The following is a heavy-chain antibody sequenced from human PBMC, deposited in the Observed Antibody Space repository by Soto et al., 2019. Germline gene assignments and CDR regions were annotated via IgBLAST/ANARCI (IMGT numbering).Heavy chain of an antibody. Sequence: PSDTLSLTCTVSGGSISSDYWSWIRQPPGKGLEWIGYIYYSGSTNYNPSLKSRVTISVDTSKNQFSLKLTSVTAADTAVYYCARDRAYSSSSGDGMDVWGQGTTVTVSS. CDR2: IYYSGST. J-gene: IGHJ6*02. D-gene: IGHD6-6*01. CDR1: GGSISSDY. V-gene: IGHV4-59*01. CDR3: ARDRAYSSSSGDGMDV.